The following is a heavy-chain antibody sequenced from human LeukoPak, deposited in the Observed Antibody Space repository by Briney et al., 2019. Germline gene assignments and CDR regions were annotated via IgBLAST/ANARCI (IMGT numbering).Heavy chain of an antibody. J-gene: IGHJ3*02. V-gene: IGHV1-69*04. CDR3: ARSLIYCRGGSCYAAFDI. D-gene: IGHD2-15*01. Sequence: SVKVSCKASGGTFSSYAISWVRQAPGQGLEWMGRIIPILGIANYAQKFQGRVTITADKSTSTAYMELSSLRSEDTAVYYCARSLIYCRGGSCYAAFDIWGQGTMVTVSS. CDR1: GGTFSSYA. CDR2: IIPILGIA.